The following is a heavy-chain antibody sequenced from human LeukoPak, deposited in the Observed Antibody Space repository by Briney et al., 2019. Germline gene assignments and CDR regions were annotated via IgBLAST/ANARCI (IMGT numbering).Heavy chain of an antibody. V-gene: IGHV5-10-1*01. CDR2: IDPSDSYT. Sequence: GESLKISCRGSGYSFTSYWISWVRQMPGKGLEWMGRIDPSDSYTNYSPSFQGHVTISADKSISTAYLQWSSLKASDTAMYYCARVYGDYAPEYFQHWGQGTLVTVSS. D-gene: IGHD4-17*01. CDR1: GYSFTSYW. J-gene: IGHJ1*01. CDR3: ARVYGDYAPEYFQH.